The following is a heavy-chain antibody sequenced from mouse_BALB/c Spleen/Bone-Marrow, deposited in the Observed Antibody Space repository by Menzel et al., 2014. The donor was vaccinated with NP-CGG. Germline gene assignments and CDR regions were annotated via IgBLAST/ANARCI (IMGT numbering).Heavy chain of an antibody. CDR3: TRSEPFAY. Sequence: VKLMESGAELVKPGASVKLSCKASGYTFTSYYTYWVKQGPGQGLEWIGGINPSNGGTNFNEKFKSKATLTVDKSSSTAYMQLSSLTSEDSAVYYCTRSEPFAYWGQGTLVTVSA. V-gene: IGHV1S81*02. J-gene: IGHJ3*01. CDR1: GYTFTSYY. CDR2: INPSNGGT.